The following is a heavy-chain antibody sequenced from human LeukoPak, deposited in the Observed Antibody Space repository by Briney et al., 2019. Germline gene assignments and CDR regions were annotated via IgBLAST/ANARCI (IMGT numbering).Heavy chain of an antibody. CDR3: ARVGGHSSSNYYYYGMDV. Sequence: ASVKVSCKASGYTFTSYGISWVRQAPGQGLEWMGWISAYNGNTNYAQKLQGRVTMTTDTSTNTAYMELRSLRSDDTAVYYCARVGGHSSSNYYYYGMDVWGQGTTVTVSS. D-gene: IGHD6-13*01. J-gene: IGHJ6*02. V-gene: IGHV1-18*01. CDR2: ISAYNGNT. CDR1: GYTFTSYG.